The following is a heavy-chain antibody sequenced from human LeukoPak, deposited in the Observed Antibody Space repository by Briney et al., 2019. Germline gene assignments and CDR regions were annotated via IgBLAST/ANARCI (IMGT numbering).Heavy chain of an antibody. Sequence: GRSLRLSCAASGFTFDDYAMHWVRQAPGKGLEWVSGISWNSGSIGYADSVKGRFIISRDNAKNSLYLQMNSLRAEDTALYYCAKDMGSDGEDAFDIWGQGTMVTVSS. CDR1: GFTFDDYA. CDR3: AKDMGSDGEDAFDI. J-gene: IGHJ3*02. CDR2: ISWNSGSI. D-gene: IGHD4-17*01. V-gene: IGHV3-9*01.